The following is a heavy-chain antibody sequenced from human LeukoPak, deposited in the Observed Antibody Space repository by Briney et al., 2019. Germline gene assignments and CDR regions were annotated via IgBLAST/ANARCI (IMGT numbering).Heavy chain of an antibody. J-gene: IGHJ4*02. CDR3: AREDYGDYVFGH. CDR1: GFTFSDYY. D-gene: IGHD4-17*01. CDR2: ISSSSSYI. Sequence: GGSLRLSCAASGFTFSDYYMSWIRQAPGKGLEWVSSISSSSSYIYYADSLKGRFTISRDNARNSLYLQMNSLRAEDTAVYYCAREDYGDYVFGHWGQGTLVTVSS. V-gene: IGHV3-11*06.